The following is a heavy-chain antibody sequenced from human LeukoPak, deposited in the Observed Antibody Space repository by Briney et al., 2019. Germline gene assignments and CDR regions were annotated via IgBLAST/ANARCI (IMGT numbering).Heavy chain of an antibody. CDR1: GFTFSSYS. D-gene: IGHD6-13*01. V-gene: IGHV3-48*01. CDR2: ITSSSSTK. J-gene: IGHJ4*02. CDR3: ARDDGSSWPVDY. Sequence: PGGSLRLSCAASGFTFSSYSMNWVRQAPGKGLEWVSSITSSSSTKHYADSVKGRFTISRDNAKNSLYLQMNSLRAEDTAVYYCARDDGSSWPVDYWGQGTLVTVSS.